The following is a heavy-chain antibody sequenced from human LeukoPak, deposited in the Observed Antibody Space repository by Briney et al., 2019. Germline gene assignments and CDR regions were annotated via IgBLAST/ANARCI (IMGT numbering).Heavy chain of an antibody. CDR3: ARVPHCSGGSCYSFNYYGMDV. J-gene: IGHJ6*04. V-gene: IGHV3-21*01. Sequence: GGSLRLSCAASGFIFSSYSMNWVRQAPGKGLEWVSSISSSSSYIYYADSVKGRFTISRDNAKNSLYLQMNSLRAEDTAVYYCARVPHCSGGSCYSFNYYGMDVWGKGTTVTVSS. D-gene: IGHD2-15*01. CDR2: ISSSSSYI. CDR1: GFIFSSYS.